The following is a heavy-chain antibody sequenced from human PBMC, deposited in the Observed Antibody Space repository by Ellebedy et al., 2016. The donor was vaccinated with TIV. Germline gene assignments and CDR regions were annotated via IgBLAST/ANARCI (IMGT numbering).Heavy chain of an antibody. D-gene: IGHD3-16*02. J-gene: IGHJ4*02. CDR3: ARVPVIGNDFDY. V-gene: IGHV4-4*02. CDR2: IYHSGST. Sequence: MPGGSLRLSCAVSGGSISSSNWWSWVRQPPGKGLEWIGEIYHSGSTNYNPSLKSRVTISVDKSKNQFSLKLSSVTAADTAVYYCARVPVIGNDFDYWGQGTLVTVSS. CDR1: GGSISSSNW.